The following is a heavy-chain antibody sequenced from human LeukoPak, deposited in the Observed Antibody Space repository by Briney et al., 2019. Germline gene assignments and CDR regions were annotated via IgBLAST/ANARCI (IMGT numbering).Heavy chain of an antibody. CDR2: IYYSGST. CDR3: ARDAPGYYYDSSGFQH. J-gene: IGHJ1*01. V-gene: IGHV4-30-4*01. D-gene: IGHD3-22*01. Sequence: SETLSLTCTVSGGSISSGDYYWSWIRQPPGKGLEWIGYIYYSGSTYYNPSLKSRVTISVDTSKNQFSLKLGSVTAADTAVYYCARDAPGYYYDSSGFQHWGQGTLVTVSS. CDR1: GGSISSGDYY.